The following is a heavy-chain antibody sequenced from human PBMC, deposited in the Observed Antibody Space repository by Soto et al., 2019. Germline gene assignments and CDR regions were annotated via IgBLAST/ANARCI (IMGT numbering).Heavy chain of an antibody. V-gene: IGHV4-30-4*01. Sequence: QVQLQESGPGLVKPSQTLSLTCTVSGGSISSGDYYWSWIRQPPGKGLEWIGYIYYSGSTYYNPSLKSRVTISVDTSKNQFALKLSLGTAADTAVYYCARELTIFGRYGMDVWGQGTTVTVSS. CDR3: ARELTIFGRYGMDV. CDR2: IYYSGST. D-gene: IGHD3-3*01. J-gene: IGHJ6*02. CDR1: GGSISSGDYY.